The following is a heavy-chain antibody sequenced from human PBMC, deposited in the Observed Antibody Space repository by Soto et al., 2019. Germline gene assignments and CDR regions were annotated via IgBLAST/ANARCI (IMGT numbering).Heavy chain of an antibody. D-gene: IGHD2-21*01. J-gene: IGHJ6*02. CDR1: GFTFSNFG. Sequence: QVQLVESGGGVVQPGRSLRLSCAASGFTFSNFGMHWVRQAPGKLLEWVAVVSNDGSNGYYADSVKGRFTISRDNSKNTLYLQINSLSAEATAVYYCAKDRSLGYGRGRDWYYYYGMDVWGQGTTVSVSS. CDR2: VSNDGSNG. CDR3: AKDRSLGYGRGRDWYYYYGMDV. V-gene: IGHV3-30*18.